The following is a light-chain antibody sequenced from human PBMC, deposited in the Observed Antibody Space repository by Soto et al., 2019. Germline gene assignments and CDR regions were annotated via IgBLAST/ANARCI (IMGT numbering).Light chain of an antibody. Sequence: QSALTQPASVSGSPGQSITISCTGTSSDVGSYNLVSWYQQHPGKAPKLMIYEGSKRPSGVSNRFSGSKSGNTASLTISGLQADDEADYYCCSYAGSSTSVFGGGTKLTVL. CDR1: SSDVGSYNL. J-gene: IGLJ2*01. V-gene: IGLV2-23*01. CDR3: CSYAGSSTSV. CDR2: EGS.